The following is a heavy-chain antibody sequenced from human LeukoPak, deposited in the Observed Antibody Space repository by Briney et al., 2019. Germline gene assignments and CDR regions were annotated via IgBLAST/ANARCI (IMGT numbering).Heavy chain of an antibody. J-gene: IGHJ4*02. CDR3: ARDPITIFGVGRSDY. D-gene: IGHD3-3*01. Sequence: GGSLRLSCAASGFTFSNVRLSWVRQAPGKGLEWVSVIYSGGSTYYADSVKGRFTISRDNSKNTLYLQMNSLRAEDTAVYYCARDPITIFGVGRSDYWGQGTLVTVSS. CDR2: IYSGGST. CDR1: GFTFSNVR. V-gene: IGHV3-66*01.